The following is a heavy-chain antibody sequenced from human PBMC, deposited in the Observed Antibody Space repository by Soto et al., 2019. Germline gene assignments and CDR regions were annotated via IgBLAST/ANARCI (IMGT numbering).Heavy chain of an antibody. V-gene: IGHV3-33*01. CDR2: IWYDGSHT. D-gene: IGHD3-10*01. CDR3: ARDRYGSGTNYFDY. J-gene: IGHJ4*02. Sequence: QVQLVESGGGVVQPGRSLRLSCAASGFTFSSNGIHWVRQAPGKGLQWVAVIWYDGSHTSYADSVKGRFTISRDNSKSTLYLQMNSLRDEDTAVYYCARDRYGSGTNYFDYWGQGTLVTVSS. CDR1: GFTFSSNG.